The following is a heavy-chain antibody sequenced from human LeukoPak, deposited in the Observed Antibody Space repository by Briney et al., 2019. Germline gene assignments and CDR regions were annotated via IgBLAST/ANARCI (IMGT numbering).Heavy chain of an antibody. Sequence: GGSLRLSCAASGFTFSSDWMAWVRQAPGKGLEWVANIKQDGGEKFYLDTVKGRFTISRDNSRNSLYLQMNSLRAEDTAVYYCARVSAEWLLSYWGQGTLVTVSS. D-gene: IGHD3-3*01. CDR2: IKQDGGEK. CDR1: GFTFSSDW. J-gene: IGHJ4*02. V-gene: IGHV3-7*01. CDR3: ARVSAEWLLSY.